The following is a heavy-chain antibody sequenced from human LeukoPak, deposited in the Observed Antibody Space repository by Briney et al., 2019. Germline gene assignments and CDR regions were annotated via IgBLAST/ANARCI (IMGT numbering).Heavy chain of an antibody. CDR1: RFTFSSYW. CDR2: INHNGSVN. J-gene: IGHJ6*02. Sequence: PGGSLRLSCAASRFTFSSYWMNWARQAPGKGLEWVASINHNGSVNYYVDSVKGRFTISRDNAKNSLYLQISNLRAEDTAVYFCARGGGLDVWGQGATVTVSS. D-gene: IGHD3-16*01. CDR3: ARGGGLDV. V-gene: IGHV3-7*03.